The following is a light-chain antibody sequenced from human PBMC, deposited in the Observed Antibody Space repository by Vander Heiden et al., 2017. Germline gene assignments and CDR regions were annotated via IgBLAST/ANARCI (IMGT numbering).Light chain of an antibody. Sequence: AIQLTQSPSSLSASVGDRVTITCRASQDISSALAWYQQKPGKAPGLLIYDASSLEKGVPSRFSGSGSGTDFTLTISSLQPEDFATYYCQQFNSYPLTFGGGTKVEIK. V-gene: IGKV1-13*02. CDR3: QQFNSYPLT. CDR1: QDISSA. CDR2: DAS. J-gene: IGKJ4*01.